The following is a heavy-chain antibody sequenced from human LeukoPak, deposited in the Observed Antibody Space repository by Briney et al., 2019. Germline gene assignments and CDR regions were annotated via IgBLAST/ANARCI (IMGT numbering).Heavy chain of an antibody. Sequence: KPSETLSLTCAVYGGSFSGYYWSWIRQPPGKGLEWIGYIYYSGSTNYNPSLKSRVTISVDTSKNQFSLKLSSVTAADTAVYYCARIRFLDQDWYFDLWGRGTLVTVSS. CDR1: GGSFSGYY. D-gene: IGHD3-3*01. CDR2: IYYSGST. CDR3: ARIRFLDQDWYFDL. V-gene: IGHV4-59*01. J-gene: IGHJ2*01.